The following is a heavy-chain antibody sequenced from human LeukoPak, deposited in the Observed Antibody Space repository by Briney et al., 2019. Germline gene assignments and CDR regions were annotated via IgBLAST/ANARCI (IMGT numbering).Heavy chain of an antibody. CDR2: IVVGSGNT. CDR3: ARILRVPAAITGYYYYGMDV. J-gene: IGHJ6*02. D-gene: IGHD2-2*02. V-gene: IGHV1-58*01. CDR1: GFTSTISA. Sequence: VASVKVSCTASGFTSTISAVQRVRQARGQRLEWIGWIVVGSGNTNYAQKFQERVTITRDMSTSTAYMGLSSLRSEDTAVYYCARILRVPAAITGYYYYGMDVWGQGTTVTVSS.